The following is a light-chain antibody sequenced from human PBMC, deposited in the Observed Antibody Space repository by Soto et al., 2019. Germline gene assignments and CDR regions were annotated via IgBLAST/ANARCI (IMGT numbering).Light chain of an antibody. V-gene: IGLV2-23*01. CDR3: CSYAXXXXXXX. CDR1: SSDVGSYNL. CDR2: EGS. Sequence: QSALTQPASVSGSPGQSITISCTGTSSDVGSYNLVSWYQQHPGKAPKLMIYEGSKRPSGVSNRFSGSKSGNTASLTISGXXXXDEADYYCCSYAXXXXXXXFGTG. J-gene: IGLJ1*01.